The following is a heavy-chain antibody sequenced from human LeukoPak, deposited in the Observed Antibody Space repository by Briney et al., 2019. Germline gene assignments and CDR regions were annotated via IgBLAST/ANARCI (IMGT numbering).Heavy chain of an antibody. CDR2: IYTSGST. Sequence: PSETLSLTCSVSGGSMSSYYWSWIRQPAGKGLEWIGRIYTSGSTNYNPSLKSRVTMSVDTSKNQFSLKLSSVTAADTAVYYCARRYPPSYYGSGSYPPYYYMDVWGKGTTVTISS. CDR1: GGSMSSYY. CDR3: ARRYPPSYYGSGSYPPYYYMDV. V-gene: IGHV4-4*07. D-gene: IGHD3-10*01. J-gene: IGHJ6*03.